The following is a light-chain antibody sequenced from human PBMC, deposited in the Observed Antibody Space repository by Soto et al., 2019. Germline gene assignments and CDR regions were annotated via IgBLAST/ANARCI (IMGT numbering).Light chain of an antibody. J-gene: IGLJ2*01. V-gene: IGLV2-14*03. CDR1: RSDIGAYNF. Sequence: QSALTQPASVSGSPGQSITISCTGTRSDIGAYNFVSWYQQHPGEVPKLILYDVNVRPSGVSNRFSGSKSGNTASLTISGLQDEDEAYYYCTSWTTSTTMIFGGGTQLTVL. CDR3: TSWTTSTTMI. CDR2: DVN.